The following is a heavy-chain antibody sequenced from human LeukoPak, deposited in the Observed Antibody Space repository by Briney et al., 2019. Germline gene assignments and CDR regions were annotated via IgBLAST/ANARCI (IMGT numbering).Heavy chain of an antibody. V-gene: IGHV3-48*04. Sequence: GGSLRLSCAASGFTISSYSMNWVRQAPGKGLEWVSYISSSSSTIYYADSVKGRFTISRDNAKNSLYLQMNSLRAEDTAVYYCARERFGELSVFDYWGQGTLVTVSS. J-gene: IGHJ4*02. CDR1: GFTISSYS. CDR2: ISSSSSTI. CDR3: ARERFGELSVFDY. D-gene: IGHD3-10*01.